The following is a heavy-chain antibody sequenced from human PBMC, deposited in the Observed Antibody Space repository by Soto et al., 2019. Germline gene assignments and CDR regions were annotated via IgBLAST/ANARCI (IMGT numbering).Heavy chain of an antibody. J-gene: IGHJ4*02. V-gene: IGHV3-30*18. CDR2: ISYDGSSK. CDR3: AKGGGDHTDAPDY. D-gene: IGHD2-21*02. Sequence: QVQLVESGGGVVQPGRSLRLSCAASGFTFSSYGMHWVRQAPGKGLEGVAVISYDGSSKYYADSVKGRFTISRDNSKNTLYLQMNSLRAEDTAVYYCAKGGGDHTDAPDYWGQGTLVTVSS. CDR1: GFTFSSYG.